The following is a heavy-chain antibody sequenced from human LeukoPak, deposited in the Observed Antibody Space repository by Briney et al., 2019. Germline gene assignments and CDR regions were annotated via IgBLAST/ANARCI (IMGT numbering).Heavy chain of an antibody. J-gene: IGHJ4*02. Sequence: GGSLRLSCAASGFTVSSNYMSWVRQAPGQGLEWVSVIYSGGSTYYADSVKGRFTISRDNSKNTLYLQMNSMRAEDTAVCYCAGDLDYYGSGTTYYFDYWGQGTLVTVSS. CDR3: AGDLDYYGSGTTYYFDY. D-gene: IGHD3-10*01. CDR1: GFTVSSNY. V-gene: IGHV3-66*01. CDR2: IYSGGST.